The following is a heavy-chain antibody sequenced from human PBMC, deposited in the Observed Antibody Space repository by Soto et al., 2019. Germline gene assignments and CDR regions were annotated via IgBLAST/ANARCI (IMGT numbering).Heavy chain of an antibody. D-gene: IGHD4-17*01. CDR2: ISSSSSYI. V-gene: IGHV3-21*01. CDR3: PRDEVFYGDKVYYYYGMDV. J-gene: IGHJ6*02. Sequence: EVQLVASGGGLVKPGGSLRLSCAASGFTFSSYSMNWVRQAPGKGLECVSSISSSSSYIYYADSVKGRFTISRDNAKNSLYLQMNSLRAEDRALYYCPRDEVFYGDKVYYYYGMDVWGQGTTVTVSS. CDR1: GFTFSSYS.